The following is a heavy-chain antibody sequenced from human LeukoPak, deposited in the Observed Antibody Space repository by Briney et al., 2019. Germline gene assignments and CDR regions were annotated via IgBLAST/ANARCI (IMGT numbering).Heavy chain of an antibody. Sequence: PGGSLRLSCAASGFTFSSYGMHWVRQAPGKGLEWVAVISYDGSNKYYADSVKGRFTISRDNSKNTLYLQMNSLRAEDTAVYYRAKPKQLVRSGYFDYWGQGTLVTVSS. CDR1: GFTFSSYG. D-gene: IGHD6-13*01. CDR3: AKPKQLVRSGYFDY. CDR2: ISYDGSNK. J-gene: IGHJ4*02. V-gene: IGHV3-30*18.